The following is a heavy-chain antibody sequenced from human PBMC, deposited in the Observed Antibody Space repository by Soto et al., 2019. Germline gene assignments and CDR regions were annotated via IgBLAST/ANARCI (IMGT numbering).Heavy chain of an antibody. D-gene: IGHD3-10*01. V-gene: IGHV1-69*06. Sequence: GXSVKVSCKASGGTFSSYAISWVRQAPGQGLEWMGGIIPIFGTANYAQKFQGRVTITADKSTSTAYMELSSLRSEDTAVYYCARTDYYGSGSSDYWGQGTLVTVSS. CDR3: ARTDYYGSGSSDY. CDR2: IIPIFGTA. J-gene: IGHJ4*02. CDR1: GGTFSSYA.